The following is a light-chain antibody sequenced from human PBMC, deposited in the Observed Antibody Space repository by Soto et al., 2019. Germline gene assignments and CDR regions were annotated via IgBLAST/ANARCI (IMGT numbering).Light chain of an antibody. V-gene: IGKV1-27*01. Sequence: IQMTQSPSSLSASVGDRVTITCRASQGISNYLAWYQQKPGKVPKLLIYAASTLQSGVPSRFSGSRSATDFTLTISSLQPEDVGTYYCQKYNSAPQTFGQGTKVEIK. CDR3: QKYNSAPQT. CDR2: AAS. CDR1: QGISNY. J-gene: IGKJ1*01.